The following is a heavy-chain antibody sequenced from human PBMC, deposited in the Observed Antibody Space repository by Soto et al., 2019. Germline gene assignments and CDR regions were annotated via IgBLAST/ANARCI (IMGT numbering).Heavy chain of an antibody. J-gene: IGHJ6*02. V-gene: IGHV4-34*02. Sequence: QVQIQQWGAGLLKPSETMSLTCAVSGGSFSGFYWTWIRQPPGEGLEWIGEINHSGTINFNPSLRSRLTISLDSSKKHFSLKLTSLTAADAAVDYCARADRTLVTSYGLDVWGQGTTVTVSS. CDR1: GGSFSGFY. D-gene: IGHD2-21*02. CDR2: INHSGTI. CDR3: ARADRTLVTSYGLDV.